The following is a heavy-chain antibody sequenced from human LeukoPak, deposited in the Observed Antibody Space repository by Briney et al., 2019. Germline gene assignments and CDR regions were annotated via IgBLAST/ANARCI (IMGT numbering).Heavy chain of an antibody. D-gene: IGHD3-3*01. CDR2: IYYSGST. Sequence: PSETLSLTCTASGGSISSSSYYWGWIRQPPGKGLEWIGSIYYSGSTYYNPSLKSRVTISVDTSKNQFSLKLSSVTAADTAVYYCARHKGGSGYYTGVWFDPWGQGTLVTVSS. V-gene: IGHV4-39*01. CDR1: GGSISSSSYY. J-gene: IGHJ5*02. CDR3: ARHKGGSGYYTGVWFDP.